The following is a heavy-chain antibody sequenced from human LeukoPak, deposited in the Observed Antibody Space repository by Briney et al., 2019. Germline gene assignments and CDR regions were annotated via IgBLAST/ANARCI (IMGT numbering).Heavy chain of an antibody. CDR3: ARLIAAAGQYNWFDP. CDR1: GGSISSYY. Sequence: KPSETLSLTCTVSGGSISSYYWSWIRQPPGKGLEWIGYIYTSGSTNYNPSLKSRVTMSVDTSKNQFSLKLSSVTAADTAVYYCARLIAAAGQYNWFDPWGQGTLVTVSS. J-gene: IGHJ5*02. V-gene: IGHV4-4*09. D-gene: IGHD6-13*01. CDR2: IYTSGST.